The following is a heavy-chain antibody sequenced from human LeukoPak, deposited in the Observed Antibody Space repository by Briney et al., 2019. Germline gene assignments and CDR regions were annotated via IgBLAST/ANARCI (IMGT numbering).Heavy chain of an antibody. CDR1: GASISSYY. Sequence: SETLSLTCTVSGASISSYYWSWIRQPPGKGLEWIAYISYSGSANYNPSLKSRLTISIDTSKNQFSLKLNSVTAADTAVYYCARHEESAYKYALDYWGQGTLVTVSA. J-gene: IGHJ4*02. D-gene: IGHD2-2*01. CDR3: ARHEESAYKYALDY. CDR2: ISYSGSA. V-gene: IGHV4-59*08.